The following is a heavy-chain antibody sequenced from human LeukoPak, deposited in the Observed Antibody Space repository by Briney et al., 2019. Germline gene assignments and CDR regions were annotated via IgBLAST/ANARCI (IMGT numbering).Heavy chain of an antibody. CDR3: AKDDRWDSSGYYYIFGYFQH. J-gene: IGHJ1*01. V-gene: IGHV3-23*01. CDR1: GFTFSSYA. CDR2: ISGSGGST. Sequence: GGSLRLSCAASGFTFSSYAMTWVRQAPGKGLEWVAAISGSGGSTNYADSVKGRFTISRDNSKNTLYLQMNSLRAEDTAVYYCAKDDRWDSSGYYYIFGYFQHWGQGTLVTASS. D-gene: IGHD3-22*01.